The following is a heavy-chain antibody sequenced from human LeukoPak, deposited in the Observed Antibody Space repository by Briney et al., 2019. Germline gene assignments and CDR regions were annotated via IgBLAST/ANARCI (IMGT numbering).Heavy chain of an antibody. Sequence: GGSLRLSCAAAGFSFTTYAMSWVRQAPGKGREWVSTFSGSGGTTYYTDSVKGRFTISRDNSKNTLYLQMNSLRAEDTALYYCAKVDGYSSGPCDYWGQGTLVTVSS. CDR1: GFSFTTYA. D-gene: IGHD6-19*01. CDR3: AKVDGYSSGPCDY. CDR2: FSGSGGTT. V-gene: IGHV3-23*01. J-gene: IGHJ4*02.